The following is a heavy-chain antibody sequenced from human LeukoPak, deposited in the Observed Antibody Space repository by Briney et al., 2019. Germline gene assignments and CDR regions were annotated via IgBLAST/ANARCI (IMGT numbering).Heavy chain of an antibody. V-gene: IGHV3-21*01. CDR2: ISSSSSYI. CDR1: GFTFSSYS. CDR3: ARDTRGIYDYIWGSYRYTAIGY. D-gene: IGHD3-16*02. Sequence: GGSLRLSCAASGFTFSSYSMNWVRQAPGKGLEWVSSISSSSSYIYYADSVKGRFTISRDNAKNSLYLQMNSLRAEDTAAYYCARDTRGIYDYIWGSYRYTAIGYWGQGTLVTVSS. J-gene: IGHJ4*02.